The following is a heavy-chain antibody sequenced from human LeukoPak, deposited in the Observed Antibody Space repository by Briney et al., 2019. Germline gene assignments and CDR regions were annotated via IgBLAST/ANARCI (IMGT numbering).Heavy chain of an antibody. V-gene: IGHV4-34*01. CDR1: GGSFRNYY. D-gene: IGHD3-22*01. CDR3: ARGPDFYDSSGYYPI. CDR2: INHSGST. J-gene: IGHJ4*02. Sequence: SETLSLTCAVYGGSFRNYYWSWIRQTPGKGMEWIGEINHSGSTKYNPSLKSRVTTSVDRSKNQFSLKLSSVTAADTAVYYCARGPDFYDSSGYYPIWGQGTLVTVSS.